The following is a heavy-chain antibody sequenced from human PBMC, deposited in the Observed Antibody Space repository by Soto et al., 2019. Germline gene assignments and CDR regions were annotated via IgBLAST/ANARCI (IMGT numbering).Heavy chain of an antibody. CDR2: VSGGGDGT. CDR1: GFTFSNYA. Sequence: EVQLLESGGGLVQPGGSLRLSCAASGFTFSNYAMSWVRQAPGKGLEWVSTVSGGGDGTYYADSVKGRFTISRDNRRNTVYLQMKRLRAEDTAVYYCAKKGLGSLATYCDYGDCHYGFDLWGQGTIVTVSS. D-gene: IGHD2-21*02. CDR3: AKKGLGSLATYCDYGDCHYGFDL. J-gene: IGHJ3*01. V-gene: IGHV3-23*01.